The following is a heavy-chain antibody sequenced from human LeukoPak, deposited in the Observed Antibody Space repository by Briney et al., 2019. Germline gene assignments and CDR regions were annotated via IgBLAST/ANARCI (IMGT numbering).Heavy chain of an antibody. J-gene: IGHJ5*02. Sequence: GGSLRLSCAASGFTFSGSAIHWVRQSSGKGLEWVGQIDKKDKGYATATAYAASVKGRFTISRDDSINTAYLQMKSLKTEDTALYYCTRDSGTYNWFDPWGQEALDTVSS. CDR1: GFTFSGSA. V-gene: IGHV3-73*01. CDR3: TRDSGTYNWFDP. D-gene: IGHD1-26*01. CDR2: IDKKDKGYATAT.